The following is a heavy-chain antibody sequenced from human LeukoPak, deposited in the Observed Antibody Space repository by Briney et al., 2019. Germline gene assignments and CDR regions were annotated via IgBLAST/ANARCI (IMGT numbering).Heavy chain of an antibody. V-gene: IGHV1-18*04. Sequence: ASVKVSCKASGYTFTSYYMHWVRQAPGQGLEWMGWISAYNGNTNYAQKLQGRVTMTTDTSTSTAYMELRSLRSDDTAVYYCARDTYYYDSSGYFVGAFDIWGQGTMVTVSS. CDR3: ARDTYYYDSSGYFVGAFDI. CDR2: ISAYNGNT. CDR1: GYTFTSYY. D-gene: IGHD3-22*01. J-gene: IGHJ3*02.